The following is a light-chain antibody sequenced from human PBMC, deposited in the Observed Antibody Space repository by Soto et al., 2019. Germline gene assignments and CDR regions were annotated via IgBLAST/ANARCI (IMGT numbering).Light chain of an antibody. J-gene: IGLJ2*01. V-gene: IGLV2-14*01. Sequence: QSALTQPASVSGSPEQSITISCTGTISDIGGYNFISWYQHHPGKAPKLVIYDVNNRPSGISYRFSGSKSGNTASLTISGLQAEDEADYYCDSYTRTTTLVFGGGTKLTVL. CDR1: ISDIGGYNF. CDR3: DSYTRTTTLV. CDR2: DVN.